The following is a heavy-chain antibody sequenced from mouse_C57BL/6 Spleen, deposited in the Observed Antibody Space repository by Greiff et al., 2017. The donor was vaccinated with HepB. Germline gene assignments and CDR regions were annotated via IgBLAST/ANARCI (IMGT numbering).Heavy chain of an antibody. V-gene: IGHV5-17*01. CDR2: ISSGSSTI. Sequence: EVQLMESGGGLVKPGGSLKLSCAASGFTFSDYGMHWVRQAPEKGLEWVAYISSGSSTIYYADTVKGRFTISRDNAKNTLFLQMTSLRSEDTAMYYCARSSYDAMDYWGQGTSVTVSS. CDR3: ARSSYDAMDY. J-gene: IGHJ4*01. CDR1: GFTFSDYG. D-gene: IGHD1-1*01.